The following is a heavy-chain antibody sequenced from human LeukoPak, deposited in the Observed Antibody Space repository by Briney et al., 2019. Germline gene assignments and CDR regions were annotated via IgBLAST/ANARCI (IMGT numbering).Heavy chain of an antibody. V-gene: IGHV3-21*01. CDR2: ISSSSSYI. D-gene: IGHD3-3*01. CDR1: GFTFSSYS. CDR3: ARFWSGYYTGALTRKKKDY. J-gene: IGHJ4*02. Sequence: GGSLRLSCAASGFTFSSYSMNWVRQAPGKGLEWVSSISSSSSYIYYADSVKGRFTISRDNAKNSLYLQMNSLRAEDTAVYYCARFWSGYYTGALTRKKKDYWGQGTLVTVSS.